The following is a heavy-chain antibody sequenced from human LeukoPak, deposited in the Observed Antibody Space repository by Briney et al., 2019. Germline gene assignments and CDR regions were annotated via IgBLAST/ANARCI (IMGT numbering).Heavy chain of an antibody. CDR2: IKQDGSEK. CDR1: GFTFSSYW. CDR3: AREAGYCSGGSCSIFDY. D-gene: IGHD2-15*01. V-gene: IGHV3-7*01. Sequence: GGSLRLSCAASGFTFSSYWMSWVRQAPGKGLEWVANIKQDGSEKYYVDSVKGRFTISRDNAKNSLYLQMNSLRAEDTAVYYCAREAGYCSGGSCSIFDYWGQGTLVTVSS. J-gene: IGHJ4*02.